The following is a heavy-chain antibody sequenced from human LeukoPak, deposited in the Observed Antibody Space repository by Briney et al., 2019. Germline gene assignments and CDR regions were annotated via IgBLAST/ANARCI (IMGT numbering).Heavy chain of an antibody. CDR1: GFTFSSYA. Sequence: GGSLRLSCAASGFTFSSYAMHWVRQAPGKGLEYVSAISSNGGSTYYANSVKGRFAISRDNSKNTLYLQMGSLRAEDMAVYYCARDGVATNDCWGQGTLVTVSS. V-gene: IGHV3-64*01. CDR2: ISSNGGST. CDR3: ARDGVATNDC. D-gene: IGHD5-24*01. J-gene: IGHJ4*02.